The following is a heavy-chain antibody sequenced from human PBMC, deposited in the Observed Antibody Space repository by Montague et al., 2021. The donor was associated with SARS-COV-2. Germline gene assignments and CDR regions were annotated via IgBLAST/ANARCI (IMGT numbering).Heavy chain of an antibody. CDR3: AREGHYYDSSSYYRSFDY. D-gene: IGHD3-22*01. CDR2: ISRSGDLI. J-gene: IGHJ4*02. Sequence: SLRLSSAASGFTFSSYEMNWVRQAPGKGLEWLSYISRSGDLIYYADSVKGRFTISRDNAKNTLYLQMNSLRAEDTAVYYCAREGHYYDSSSYYRSFDYWGQGTLVTVSS. CDR1: GFTFSSYE. V-gene: IGHV3-48*03.